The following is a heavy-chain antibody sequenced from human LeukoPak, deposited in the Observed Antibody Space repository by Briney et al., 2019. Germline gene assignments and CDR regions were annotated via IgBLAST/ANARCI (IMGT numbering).Heavy chain of an antibody. CDR3: ARWVVVPAARSDY. Sequence: GGSLRLSCAASGFTFSSYSMNWVRQAPGKGLEWVSSISSSSSYIYYADSVKGRFTISRDNAKNSLYLQMSSLRAEDTAVYYCARWVVVPAARSDYWGQGTLVTVSS. CDR1: GFTFSSYS. J-gene: IGHJ4*02. CDR2: ISSSSSYI. V-gene: IGHV3-21*01. D-gene: IGHD2-2*01.